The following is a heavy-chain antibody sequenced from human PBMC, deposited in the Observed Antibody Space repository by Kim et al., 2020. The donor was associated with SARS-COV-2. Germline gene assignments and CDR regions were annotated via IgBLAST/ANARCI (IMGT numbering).Heavy chain of an antibody. CDR1: GGSFSGYY. Sequence: SETLSLTCAVYGGSFSGYYWSWIRQPPGKGLEWIGEINHSGSTNYNPSLKSRVTISVDTSKNQFSLKLSSVTAADTAVYYCARFVVDYYYYGMDVWGQGTTVTVSS. CDR3: ARFVVDYYYYGMDV. J-gene: IGHJ6*02. CDR2: INHSGST. V-gene: IGHV4-34*01. D-gene: IGHD3-22*01.